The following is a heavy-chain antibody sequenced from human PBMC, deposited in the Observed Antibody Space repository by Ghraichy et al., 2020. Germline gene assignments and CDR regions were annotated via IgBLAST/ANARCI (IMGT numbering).Heavy chain of an antibody. J-gene: IGHJ4*02. CDR1: GFTFSDHY. Sequence: GGSLRLSCAASGFTFSDHYMDWVRQAPGRGLEWVGRIRDRVYSYTTEYAASVKGRFTVSRDDSKNSLYLQMNSLKTEDTAVYYCARGGPRILWPDVFDYWGQGTLVTVSS. V-gene: IGHV3-72*01. CDR3: ARGGPRILWPDVFDY. CDR2: IRDRVYSYTT. D-gene: IGHD2-15*01.